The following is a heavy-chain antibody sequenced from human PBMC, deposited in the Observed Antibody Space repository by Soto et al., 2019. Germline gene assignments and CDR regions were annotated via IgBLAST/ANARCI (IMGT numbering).Heavy chain of an antibody. V-gene: IGHV4-34*01. CDR2: INHSGST. D-gene: IGHD4-17*01. Sequence: SETLSLTCAVYGGPFSGYYWSWIRQRPGKGLEWIGEINHSGSTNYNPSLKSRVTISVDTSKNQLSLKMNSVTAADTAVYYCARGYPATVTSLGLDYWGRGTLVTVSS. J-gene: IGHJ4*02. CDR3: ARGYPATVTSLGLDY. CDR1: GGPFSGYY.